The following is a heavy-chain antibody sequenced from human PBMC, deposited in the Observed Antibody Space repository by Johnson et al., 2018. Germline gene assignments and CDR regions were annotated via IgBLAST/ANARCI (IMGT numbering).Heavy chain of an antibody. V-gene: IGHV3-30*04. CDR1: GFTFSSYA. D-gene: IGHD1-26*01. CDR2: ISYDGSNK. CDR3: AKESGGGRDAFDI. Sequence: VQLLESGGGVVQPGRSLRLSCAASGFTFSSYAMHWVRQAPGKGLEWVAVISYDGSNKYFADSVKGRFTISRDNSKNTLYLQMNSLRAEDTAVYYCAKESGGGRDAFDIWGQGTTVTVSS. J-gene: IGHJ3*02.